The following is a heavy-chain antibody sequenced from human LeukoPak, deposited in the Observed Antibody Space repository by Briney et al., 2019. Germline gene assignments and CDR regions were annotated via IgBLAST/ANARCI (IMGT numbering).Heavy chain of an antibody. D-gene: IGHD3-10*01. J-gene: IGHJ3*02. Sequence: SETLSLTCTVSGGSISSSSYYWGWIRQPPGKGLEWIGSIYYSGSTYYNPSLKSRVTISVDTSKIQFSLKLSSVTAADTAVYYCARAQAMVRGVITTDAFDIWGQGTMVTVSS. CDR1: GGSISSSSYY. V-gene: IGHV4-39*01. CDR3: ARAQAMVRGVITTDAFDI. CDR2: IYYSGST.